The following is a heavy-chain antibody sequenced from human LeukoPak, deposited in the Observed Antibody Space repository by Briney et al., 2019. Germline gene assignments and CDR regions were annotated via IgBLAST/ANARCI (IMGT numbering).Heavy chain of an antibody. CDR1: GDSVSSKSAA. CDR2: TYYRSKWYD. CDR3: ARGPHTGMVGDTLYYFDS. V-gene: IGHV6-1*01. J-gene: IGHJ4*02. Sequence: SQTLSLTCAISGDSVSSKSAAWNWIRQSPSRGLEWLGRTYYRSKWYDDYAVSVKSRITINPDTSKNQFSLKLSSVTAADTAVYYCARGPHTGMVGDTLYYFDSWGQGTLVTVSS. D-gene: IGHD1-26*01.